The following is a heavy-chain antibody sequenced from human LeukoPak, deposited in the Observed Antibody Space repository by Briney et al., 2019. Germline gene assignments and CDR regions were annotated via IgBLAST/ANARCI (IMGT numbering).Heavy chain of an antibody. V-gene: IGHV3-49*04. CDR2: IRSKAYGGTT. D-gene: IGHD3-22*01. CDR1: GFTFSSFW. J-gene: IGHJ3*02. Sequence: PGGSLRLSCAVSGFTFSSFWMNWVRQAPGKGLEWVGFIRSKAYGGTTKNAASVKGRFTISRDDSRSIAYLQMNSLKTEDTAVYYCTRRYNYDSSGYYYVRDAFDIWGQGTMVTVSS. CDR3: TRRYNYDSSGYYYVRDAFDI.